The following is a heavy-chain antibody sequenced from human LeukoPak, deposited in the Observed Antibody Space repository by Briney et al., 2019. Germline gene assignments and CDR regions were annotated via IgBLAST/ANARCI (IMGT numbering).Heavy chain of an antibody. D-gene: IGHD2-15*01. Sequence: SETLSLTCTVSVGSISSHYWSLIRQPPGKGLEWIGYIYYSGSTNYNPSLKSRVTISVDTSKNQFSLKLSSVTAADTAVYYCARVIQDSTGGSCYSIDYWGQGTLVTVSS. J-gene: IGHJ4*02. CDR2: IYYSGST. CDR1: VGSISSHY. V-gene: IGHV4-59*11. CDR3: ARVIQDSTGGSCYSIDY.